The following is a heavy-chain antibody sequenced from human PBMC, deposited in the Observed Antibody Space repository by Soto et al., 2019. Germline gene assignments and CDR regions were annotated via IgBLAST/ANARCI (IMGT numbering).Heavy chain of an antibody. CDR3: ATLGYCSGGSCYSTYWFDP. D-gene: IGHD2-15*01. Sequence: ASVKVSCKVSGYTLTELSMHWVRQAPGKGLEWMGGFDPEDGETIYAQKFQGRVTMTEDTSTDTAYMELSSLRSEDTAVYYCATLGYCSGGSCYSTYWFDPWGQGTLVTVSS. CDR1: GYTLTELS. J-gene: IGHJ5*02. CDR2: FDPEDGET. V-gene: IGHV1-24*01.